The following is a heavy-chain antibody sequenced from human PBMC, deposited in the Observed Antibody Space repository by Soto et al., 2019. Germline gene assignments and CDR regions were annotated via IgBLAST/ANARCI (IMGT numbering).Heavy chain of an antibody. CDR1: GGTFSSYA. J-gene: IGHJ6*02. V-gene: IGHV1-69*13. CDR3: ARGEYYYDSSGPKGPYYYYYYGMDV. Sequence: VASVKVSCKASGGTFSSYAISWVRQAPGQGLEWMGGIIPIFGTANYAQKFQGRVTITADESTSTAYMELSSLRSEDTAVYYCARGEYYYDSSGPKGPYYYYYYGMDVWGQGTTVTVSS. CDR2: IIPIFGTA. D-gene: IGHD3-22*01.